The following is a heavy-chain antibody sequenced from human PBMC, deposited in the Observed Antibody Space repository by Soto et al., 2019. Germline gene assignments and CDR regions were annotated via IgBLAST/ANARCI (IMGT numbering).Heavy chain of an antibody. V-gene: IGHV1-18*01. Sequence: ASVKVSCTASGYTFTTYSIAWVRQAPGQGLEWMGWVSAYNGNTNYAQKFQGRVTMTTDTSTSTAYMELKSLRSDDTAVYFCAREDFGVHSSWVHPWGRG. CDR1: GYTFTTYS. CDR3: AREDFGVHSSWVHP. D-gene: IGHD6-13*01. CDR2: VSAYNGNT. J-gene: IGHJ5*02.